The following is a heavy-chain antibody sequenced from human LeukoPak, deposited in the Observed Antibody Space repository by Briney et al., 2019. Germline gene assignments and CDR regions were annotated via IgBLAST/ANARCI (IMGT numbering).Heavy chain of an antibody. Sequence: ASVKVSCKVSGYTLTELSMHWVRQAPGKGLEWMGGFDPEDGETIYAQKFQGRVTMTEDTSTDTAYMELSSLRSDDTAVYYCARGPNYDILTPWFDPWGQGTLVTVSS. CDR1: GYTLTELS. CDR2: FDPEDGET. D-gene: IGHD3-9*01. J-gene: IGHJ5*02. CDR3: ARGPNYDILTPWFDP. V-gene: IGHV1-24*01.